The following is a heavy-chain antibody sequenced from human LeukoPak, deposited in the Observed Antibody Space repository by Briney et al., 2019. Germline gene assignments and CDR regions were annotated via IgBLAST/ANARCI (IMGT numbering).Heavy chain of an antibody. CDR1: GFTFSSYG. Sequence: GGSLRLSCAACGFTFSSYGMSWVRQAPGKGLEWVSAIGGGGNGFTTYYGEFMKGRFTISRDNSKNTLYLQMNSLRAEDTAVYYCARDLVRFGGWYDHWGQGTLVTVSS. J-gene: IGHJ5*02. D-gene: IGHD2-15*01. CDR2: IGGGGNGFTT. V-gene: IGHV3-23*01. CDR3: ARDLVRFGGWYDH.